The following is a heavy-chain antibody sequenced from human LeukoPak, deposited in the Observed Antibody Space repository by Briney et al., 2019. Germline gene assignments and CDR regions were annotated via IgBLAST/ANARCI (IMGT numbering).Heavy chain of an antibody. D-gene: IGHD6-19*01. J-gene: IGHJ4*02. CDR1: GFTFSSYG. Sequence: GGSLRLSCAASGFTFSSYGMHWVRQAPGKGLEWVAFIRYDGSNKYYADSVKGRFTISRDNSKNTLHLQMNSLRAEDTAVYYCAKGLFSLSRVAVAGSDYWGQGTLVTVSS. V-gene: IGHV3-30*02. CDR2: IRYDGSNK. CDR3: AKGLFSLSRVAVAGSDY.